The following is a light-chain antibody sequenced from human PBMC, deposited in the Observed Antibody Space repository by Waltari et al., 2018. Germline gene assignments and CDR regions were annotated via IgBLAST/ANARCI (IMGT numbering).Light chain of an antibody. CDR2: EST. Sequence: QSALTQPASVSGSPGQSITISCTGTSSDVGTYNLVSWYHHHPGKAPKLMIYESTKRPSGVSKRISGSKSGSTASLTISGRQAEDEADYYCCSFAGSGPHVVFGGGTKLTVL. J-gene: IGLJ2*01. CDR1: SSDVGTYNL. V-gene: IGLV2-23*01. CDR3: CSFAGSGPHVV.